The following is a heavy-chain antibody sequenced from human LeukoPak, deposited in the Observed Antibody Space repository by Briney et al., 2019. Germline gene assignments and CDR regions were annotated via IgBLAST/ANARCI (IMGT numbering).Heavy chain of an antibody. D-gene: IGHD3-10*01. CDR2: IYHSGST. Sequence: PSQTLSLTCAVSGGSISSGGYSWSWIRQPPGKGLEWIGYIYHSGSTYYNPSLKSRVTISVDRSKNQFSLKLSSVTAADTAVYYCARERRPLGVRGVIRWFDPWGQGTLVTVSS. J-gene: IGHJ5*02. V-gene: IGHV4-30-2*01. CDR1: GGSISSGGYS. CDR3: ARERRPLGVRGVIRWFDP.